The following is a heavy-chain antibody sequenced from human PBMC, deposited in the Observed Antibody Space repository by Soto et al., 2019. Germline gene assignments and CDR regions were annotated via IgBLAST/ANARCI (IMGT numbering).Heavy chain of an antibody. CDR3: ARSQLGYCSSTSCGTFDY. CDR1: GGTFRSYT. J-gene: IGHJ4*02. D-gene: IGHD2-2*01. CDR2: IIPILGIA. V-gene: IGHV1-69*02. Sequence: ASVKVSCKASGGTFRSYTISWVRQAPGQGLEWMGRIIPILGIANYAQKFQGRVTITADKSTSTAYMELSSLRSEDTAVYYCARSQLGYCSSTSCGTFDYWGQGTLVTVSS.